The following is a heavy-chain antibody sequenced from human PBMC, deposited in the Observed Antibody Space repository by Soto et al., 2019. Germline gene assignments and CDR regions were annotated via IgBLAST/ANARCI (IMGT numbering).Heavy chain of an antibody. CDR2: IWYDGSNK. Sequence: QVQLVESGGGVVQPGRSLRLSCAASGFTFSSYGMHWVRQAPGKGLEWVAVIWYDGSNKYYADSVKGRFTISRDNSKNTLYLQMNSLRAEDTAVYYCARGGPIFGGMSWFDPWGQGTLVTVSS. V-gene: IGHV3-33*01. CDR1: GFTFSSYG. D-gene: IGHD3-3*01. CDR3: ARGGPIFGGMSWFDP. J-gene: IGHJ5*02.